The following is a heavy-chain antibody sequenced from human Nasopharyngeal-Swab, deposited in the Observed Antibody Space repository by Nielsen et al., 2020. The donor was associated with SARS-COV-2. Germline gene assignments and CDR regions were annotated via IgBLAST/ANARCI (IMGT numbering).Heavy chain of an antibody. D-gene: IGHD3-10*01. CDR3: ARAYYGSGSYYNGYYYGMDV. J-gene: IGHJ6*02. Sequence: GESLKISCAASGFTFSSYDMHWVRQATGKGLEWVSAIGTAGDTYYPGSVKGRFTISRENAENSLYLQMNSLRAGDTAVYYCARAYYGSGSYYNGYYYGMDVWGQGTTVTVSS. V-gene: IGHV3-13*01. CDR2: IGTAGDT. CDR1: GFTFSSYD.